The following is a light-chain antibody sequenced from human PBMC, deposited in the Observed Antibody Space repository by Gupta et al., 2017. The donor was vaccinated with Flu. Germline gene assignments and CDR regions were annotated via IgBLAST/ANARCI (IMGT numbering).Light chain of an antibody. CDR1: QSVRSSY. Sequence: EIVLTQSPGTLSLSPGERATLSCRASQSVRSSYLAWYQQKPGQAPRLLIYGASSRATGIPDRFSGSGSGTDFTLTISRLEPEDFALYYCQHYGSPPYSFGQRTHLESK. CDR2: GAS. V-gene: IGKV3-20*01. J-gene: IGKJ2*03. CDR3: QHYGSPPYS.